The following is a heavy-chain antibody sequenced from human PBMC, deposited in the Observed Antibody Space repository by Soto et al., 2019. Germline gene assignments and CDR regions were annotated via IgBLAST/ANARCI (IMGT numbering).Heavy chain of an antibody. CDR2: ISWDGLAQ. D-gene: IGHD1-1*01. V-gene: IGHV3-30*18. CDR1: GFPFSRYG. J-gene: IGHJ4*02. Sequence: VQLVESGGGVVQPWRSLRLLCESSGFPFSRYGMHWVRHAPGMVLEWVAVISWDGLAQYYVDSVRGRFTISRDNSQSTLYLQMNSLRTEDTAIYYCAKETIQVGGPNYFDCWGQGVLVTVSS. CDR3: AKETIQVGGPNYFDC.